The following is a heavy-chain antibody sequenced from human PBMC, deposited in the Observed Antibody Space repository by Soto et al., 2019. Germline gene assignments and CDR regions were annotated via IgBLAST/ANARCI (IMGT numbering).Heavy chain of an antibody. D-gene: IGHD3-9*01. V-gene: IGHV3-30*18. CDR2: ISYDGTDE. CDR1: GFSFSSYG. J-gene: IGHJ4*02. Sequence: QVQLVESGGGVVQPGRSLRLSCAASGFSFSSYGMHWVRQAPGKGLEWVAMISYDGTDEYYADSVKGRFTISRDNSKNRVYLQMNSLRAEDTAGYYCAKQESDWRDHLDSWGQGTLVTVSS. CDR3: AKQESDWRDHLDS.